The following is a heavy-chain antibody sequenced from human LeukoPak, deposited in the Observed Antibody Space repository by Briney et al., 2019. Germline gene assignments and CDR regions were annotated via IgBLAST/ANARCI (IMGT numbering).Heavy chain of an antibody. CDR3: AREGGDPRWLDP. D-gene: IGHD6-25*01. J-gene: IGHJ5*02. V-gene: IGHV4-34*01. CDR1: GGSFSGYY. CDR2: INHSGST. Sequence: PSETLSLTCAVYGGSFSGYYWSWIRQPPGKGLEWIGEINHSGSTNYDPSIKSRVTISVDTSKNQFSLNLTSVTAADTAVYSCAREGGDPRWLDPWGQGTLVTVSS.